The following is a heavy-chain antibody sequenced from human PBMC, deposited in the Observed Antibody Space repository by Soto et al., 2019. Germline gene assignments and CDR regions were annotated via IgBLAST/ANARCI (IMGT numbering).Heavy chain of an antibody. CDR1: GFSLSTSGVG. V-gene: IGHV2-5*01. D-gene: IGHD3-16*01. CDR3: AHRPGYDYVWGSPRGDAFDI. J-gene: IGHJ3*02. CDR2: IYWNDDK. Sequence: QITLKESGPTLVKPTQPLTLTCTFSGFSLSTSGVGVGWIRQPPGKALEWLARIYWNDDKRYSPSLQSRLTITKDTSKNQVVLTMTNMDPVDTATYYCAHRPGYDYVWGSPRGDAFDIWGQGTMVTVSS.